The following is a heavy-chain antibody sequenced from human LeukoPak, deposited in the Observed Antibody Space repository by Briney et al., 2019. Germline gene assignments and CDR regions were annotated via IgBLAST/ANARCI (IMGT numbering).Heavy chain of an antibody. Sequence: SETLSLTCTVSGGSISSYYWNWIRQPPGKGLEWIGRIYTSGSTNYNPSLKSRVTMSVGTSKNQFSLKLSSVTAADTAVYYCARDQAAGMKYWGQGTLVTVSS. CDR3: ARDQAAGMKY. CDR1: GGSISSYY. J-gene: IGHJ4*02. D-gene: IGHD6-13*01. CDR2: IYTSGST. V-gene: IGHV4-4*07.